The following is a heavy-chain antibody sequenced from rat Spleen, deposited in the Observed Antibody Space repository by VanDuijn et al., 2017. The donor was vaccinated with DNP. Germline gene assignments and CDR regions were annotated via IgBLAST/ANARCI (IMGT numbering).Heavy chain of an antibody. Sequence: EVQLVESGGGLVQPGRSLKLSCAASGFTFSDYYMAWVRQAPTKGLEWVAYISYDGGSTYYGDSVKGRFTISRDNAKSTLYLQMNSLRSEDMATYYCARGGRSYFDYWGHGVMVTVSS. J-gene: IGHJ2*01. D-gene: IGHD1-11*01. V-gene: IGHV5-22*01. CDR1: GFTFSDYY. CDR3: ARGGRSYFDY. CDR2: ISYDGGST.